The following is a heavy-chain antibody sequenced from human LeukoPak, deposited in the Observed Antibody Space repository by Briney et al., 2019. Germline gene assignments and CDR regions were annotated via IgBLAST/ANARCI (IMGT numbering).Heavy chain of an antibody. V-gene: IGHV4-61*02. CDR3: ARDRAGDSFDI. CDR1: GGSISSGNYY. CDR2: IHTSGNT. Sequence: NPSETLSLTCTVSGGSISSGNYYWTWIRQPAGKELEWIGRIHTSGNTNYNPSLESQVTISIGTSKNQFSLSLNSVTPADTAIYYCARDRAGDSFDIWGQGTMVTVSS. D-gene: IGHD7-27*01. J-gene: IGHJ3*02.